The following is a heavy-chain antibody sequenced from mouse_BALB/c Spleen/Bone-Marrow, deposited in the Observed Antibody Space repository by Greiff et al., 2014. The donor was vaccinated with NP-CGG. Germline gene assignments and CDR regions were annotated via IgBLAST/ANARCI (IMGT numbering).Heavy chain of an antibody. Sequence: EVKLMESGGDLVKPGGSLKLSCAASGFTFSTYGMSWVRQTPDKRLEWVATISSGGGYTYYPDSVKGRFTISRDNANNTLYLHMSSLKSEDTAMYYCTRQRNWDHYAMDYWGQGTSVTVSS. D-gene: IGHD4-1*01. V-gene: IGHV5-6*01. CDR1: GFTFSTYG. J-gene: IGHJ4*01. CDR3: TRQRNWDHYAMDY. CDR2: ISSGGGYT.